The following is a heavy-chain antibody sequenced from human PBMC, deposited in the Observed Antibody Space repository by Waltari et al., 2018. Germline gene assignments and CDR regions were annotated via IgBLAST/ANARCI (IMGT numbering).Heavy chain of an antibody. CDR3: AKGKMTMDAFDI. Sequence: EVQLLESGGGLVQPGGSLRLSCAASGFTFSSYAMSWVRQAPGKGLEWVSAISGMGGSTYYADAVKGLFTISRDNSKNTLYLQMNSLRAEDTAVYYCAKGKMTMDAFDIWGQGTMVTVSS. D-gene: IGHD3-10*01. J-gene: IGHJ3*02. CDR2: ISGMGGST. V-gene: IGHV3-23*01. CDR1: GFTFSSYA.